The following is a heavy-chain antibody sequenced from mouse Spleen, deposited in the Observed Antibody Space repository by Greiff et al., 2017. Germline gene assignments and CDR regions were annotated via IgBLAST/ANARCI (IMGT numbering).Heavy chain of an antibody. J-gene: IGHJ3*01. Sequence: VKLVESGAELARPGASVKLSCKASGYTFTSYGISWVKQRTGQGLEWIGEIYPRSGNTYYNEKFKGKATLTADKSSSTAYMELRSLTSEDSAVYFCARWRTGSFAYWGQGTLVTVSA. D-gene: IGHD4-1*01. CDR1: GYTFTSYG. CDR3: ARWRTGSFAY. CDR2: IYPRSGNT. V-gene: IGHV1-81*01.